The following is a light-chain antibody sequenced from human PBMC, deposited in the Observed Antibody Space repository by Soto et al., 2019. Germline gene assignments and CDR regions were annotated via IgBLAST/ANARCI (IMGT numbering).Light chain of an antibody. Sequence: DIQMTQSPSTVSASVGDAVTITCRASQSISTWLAWYQQKPGKAPNLLIYDASTLESGGPSGFSGSGSGTEFTLTISSLQPDDSATYYCQQYNSYSFGQGTKVEIK. J-gene: IGKJ1*01. CDR2: DAS. CDR3: QQYNSYS. CDR1: QSISTW. V-gene: IGKV1-5*01.